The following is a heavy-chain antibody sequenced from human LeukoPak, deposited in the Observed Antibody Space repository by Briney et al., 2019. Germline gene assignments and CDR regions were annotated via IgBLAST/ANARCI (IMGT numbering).Heavy chain of an antibody. CDR3: ASVDTATHFDY. V-gene: IGHV3-21*01. J-gene: IGHJ4*02. D-gene: IGHD5-18*01. CDR1: GFIFSSYG. CDR2: ISSSSSYI. Sequence: GGSLRLSCVAPGFIFSSYGMHWVRQAPGKGLEWVSSISSSSSYIYYADSVKGRFTISRDNAKNSLYLQMNSLRAEDTAVYYCASVDTATHFDYWGQGTLVTVSS.